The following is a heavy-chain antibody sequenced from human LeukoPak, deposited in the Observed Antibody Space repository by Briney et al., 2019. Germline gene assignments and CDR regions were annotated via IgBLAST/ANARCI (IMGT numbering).Heavy chain of an antibody. D-gene: IGHD3-9*01. CDR2: IWYDGSNK. J-gene: IGHJ6*02. CDR1: GFTFSSYG. CDR3: ARSIGLTGGGVDV. Sequence: GGSLRLSCAASGFTFSSYGMHWVRQAPGKGLEWVAVIWYDGSNKYYADSVKGRFTISRDNSKNTLYLQMNSPRAEDTAVYYCARSIGLTGGGVDVWGQGTTVTVSS. V-gene: IGHV3-33*01.